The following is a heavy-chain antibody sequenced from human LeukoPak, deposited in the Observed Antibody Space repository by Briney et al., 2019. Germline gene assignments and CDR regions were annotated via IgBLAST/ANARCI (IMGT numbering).Heavy chain of an antibody. V-gene: IGHV3-11*04. Sequence: GGTLSLSCAASGFTFSDYYMSWIRHAPGWGLEWVSYISSSGSTIYYADFVKGRFTISRDNSKNTLYLQMNSLRTEDTALYYCANTVGVTAFLAYWGQGTLVTVSS. CDR2: ISSSGSTI. D-gene: IGHD2-21*02. CDR1: GFTFSDYY. J-gene: IGHJ4*02. CDR3: ANTVGVTAFLAY.